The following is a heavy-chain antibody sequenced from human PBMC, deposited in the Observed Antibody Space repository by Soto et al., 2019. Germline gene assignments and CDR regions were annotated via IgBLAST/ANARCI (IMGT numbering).Heavy chain of an antibody. Sequence: QMQLVQSGPEVKKPGTSVKVSCKASGFTFRRATLQWVRQARGQRLEWKGWIVVGSGNTNYAQKFQDRVTITRDMSTSTGYMELSSLRSEDTAVYYCVSPDYGDYWYFDLWGRGTLVTVSA. J-gene: IGHJ2*01. CDR3: VSPDYGDYWYFDL. V-gene: IGHV1-58*01. CDR1: GFTFRRAT. CDR2: IVVGSGNT. D-gene: IGHD4-17*01.